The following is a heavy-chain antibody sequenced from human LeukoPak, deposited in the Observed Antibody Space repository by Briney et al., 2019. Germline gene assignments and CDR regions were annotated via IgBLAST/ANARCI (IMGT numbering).Heavy chain of an antibody. CDR1: GFTLSTYA. D-gene: IGHD3-9*01. CDR2: TSSSDAGT. Sequence: TGGSLRLSCAASGFTLSTYAMSWVRQTPGKGLEWVAATSSSDAGTYYADSVKGRFTISRDNSKNTLSVQMNSLRVQDTAVYYCVRDADWSFDYWGQGTLLTVSS. CDR3: VRDADWSFDY. J-gene: IGHJ4*02. V-gene: IGHV3-23*01.